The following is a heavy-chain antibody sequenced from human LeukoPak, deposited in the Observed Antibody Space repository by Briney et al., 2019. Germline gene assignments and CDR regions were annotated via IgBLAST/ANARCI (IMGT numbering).Heavy chain of an antibody. Sequence: PGGSLRLSCAASGFTFSSYAMHWVRQAPGKGLEWVAVISYDGSNKYYADSVKGRFTISRDNSKNTLYLQMNSLRAEDTAVYYCARDPTKRWLQSYFDYWGQGTLVTVSS. J-gene: IGHJ4*02. CDR1: GFTFSSYA. CDR2: ISYDGSNK. V-gene: IGHV3-30*04. CDR3: ARDPTKRWLQSYFDY. D-gene: IGHD5-24*01.